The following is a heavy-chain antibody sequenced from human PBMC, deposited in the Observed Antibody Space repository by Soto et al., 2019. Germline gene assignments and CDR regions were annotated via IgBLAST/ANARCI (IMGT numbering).Heavy chain of an antibody. CDR3: ARKLEASIRHVEWFSYKWFDP. CDR1: GDSLSGYA. Sequence: QVLPHQWGSGPLSPSETLSLTCDVHGDSLSGYAWSWIRQAPGKGLEWIGEITFRAVTNYHPSLKSRLSMSVDTSKNRISLNVSSVTAADTALYFCARKLEASIRHVEWFSYKWFDPWGPGTLVTVSS. V-gene: IGHV4-34*01. J-gene: IGHJ5*02. D-gene: IGHD3-9*01. CDR2: ITFRAVT.